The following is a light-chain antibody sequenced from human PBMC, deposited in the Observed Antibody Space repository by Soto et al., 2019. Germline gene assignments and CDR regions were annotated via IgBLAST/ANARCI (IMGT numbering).Light chain of an antibody. J-gene: IGLJ2*01. V-gene: IGLV1-40*01. CDR3: QSFDKYLSAVV. Sequence: QAVVTQPPSVSGAPGERVTICCSGSSSDIGAGYRVRWYQQVPGTAPKRLIYDNTNRPSGVSVRFSGSKSGTSASLAISGLQAEDEADYYCQSFDKYLSAVVFGGGTKLTVL. CDR2: DNT. CDR1: SSDIGAGYR.